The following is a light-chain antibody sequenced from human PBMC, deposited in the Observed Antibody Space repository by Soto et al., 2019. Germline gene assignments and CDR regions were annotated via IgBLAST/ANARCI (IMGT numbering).Light chain of an antibody. J-gene: IGLJ3*02. CDR3: AAWDDSLSYWA. V-gene: IGLV1-47*01. CDR1: SSNIGSNY. Sequence: QSVLTQPPSASGTPGQRVTISCSGSSSNIGSNYIYWYQQVPGTAPKLLIYRNNQRPSGVPDRFSGSKSGTSASLAISGLRSEDEADYYCAAWDDSLSYWALGGGTKLTVL. CDR2: RNN.